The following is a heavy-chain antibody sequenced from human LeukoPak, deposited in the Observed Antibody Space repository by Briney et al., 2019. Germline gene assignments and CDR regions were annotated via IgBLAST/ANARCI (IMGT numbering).Heavy chain of an antibody. Sequence: SETLSLTWTVSGGSIRTYSWSWIRQPPGKGLEWIGYMYYSGSTDYNPSLKSRVTISVDTPKNQFSLKLTAVTAAATAGYYCARHKGSAAFDFWGQGTLVTVSS. CDR1: GGSIRTYS. J-gene: IGHJ4*02. V-gene: IGHV4-59*08. CDR3: ARHKGSAAFDF. CDR2: MYYSGST.